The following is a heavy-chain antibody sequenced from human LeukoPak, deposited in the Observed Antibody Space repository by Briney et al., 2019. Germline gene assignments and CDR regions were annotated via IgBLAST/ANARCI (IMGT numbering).Heavy chain of an antibody. J-gene: IGHJ4*02. CDR3: AKVRARSVRYRGYSYGQIDY. CDR1: GFSLSSYC. D-gene: IGHD5-18*01. Sequence: PGGSLRLSCAASGFSLSSYCMHWVRHAPGKGLEWVSSFSGSGGSTYYADSVKGRFTISRDNSKNTLYLQMNSLRAEDTAVYYCAKVRARSVRYRGYSYGQIDYWGQGSLFTAYS. CDR2: FSGSGGST. V-gene: IGHV3-23*01.